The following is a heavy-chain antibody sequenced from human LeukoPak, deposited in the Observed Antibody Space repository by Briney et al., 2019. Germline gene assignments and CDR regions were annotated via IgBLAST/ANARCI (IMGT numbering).Heavy chain of an antibody. D-gene: IGHD6-13*01. CDR2: IMIEGTNK. J-gene: IGHJ4*02. V-gene: IGHV3-30*02. CDR1: TLTFISYG. Sequence: GGSLTLSCSALTLTFISYGMHWVRHAPGKGLWGVAFIMIEGTNKYYADSVKGRFTIYRDNSKNTLYLQIITLRAEDTAVYYCAKVGGAAAGICWGQGTLVTVSS. CDR3: AKVGGAAAGIC.